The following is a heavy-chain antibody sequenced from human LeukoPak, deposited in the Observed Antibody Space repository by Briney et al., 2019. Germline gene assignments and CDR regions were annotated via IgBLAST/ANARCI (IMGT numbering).Heavy chain of an antibody. Sequence: GGSLRLSCAASGFTFSSYAMSWVRQAPGKGLEWVSAISGSGGSTYYADSVKGRFTISRDNSKNTLYLQMNSLRAEDTAVYHCAKVTIVGATTRYYFDYWGQGTLVTVSS. CDR1: GFTFSSYA. CDR2: ISGSGGST. D-gene: IGHD1-26*01. J-gene: IGHJ4*02. V-gene: IGHV3-23*01. CDR3: AKVTIVGATTRYYFDY.